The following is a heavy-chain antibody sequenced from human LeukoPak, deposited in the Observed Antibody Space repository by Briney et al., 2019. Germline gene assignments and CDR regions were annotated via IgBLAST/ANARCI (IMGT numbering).Heavy chain of an antibody. Sequence: GASVTVSCKASGGTFSSYAISWVRQAPGQGLEWMGGIIPIFGTANYAQKFQGRVTITTDESTSTAYMELSSLRSEDTAVYYCAVRRPKIAAPLYYYYYMDVWGKGTTVTVSS. CDR3: AVRRPKIAAPLYYYYYMDV. CDR2: IIPIFGTA. V-gene: IGHV1-69*05. CDR1: GGTFSSYA. D-gene: IGHD6-6*01. J-gene: IGHJ6*03.